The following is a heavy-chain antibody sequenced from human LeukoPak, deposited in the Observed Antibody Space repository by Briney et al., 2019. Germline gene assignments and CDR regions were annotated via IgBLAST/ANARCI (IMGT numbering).Heavy chain of an antibody. CDR3: ARVTQLGDYYDSSGYYHDAFDI. D-gene: IGHD3-22*01. J-gene: IGHJ3*02. CDR2: IKQDGSEK. CDR1: GFTFSSYW. Sequence: GVSLRLSCAASGFTFSSYWMSWVRQAPGKGLEWVANIKQDGSEKYYVDSVKGRFTISRDNAKNSLYLQMNSLRAEDTAVYYCARVTQLGDYYDSSGYYHDAFDIWGQGTMVTVSS. V-gene: IGHV3-7*01.